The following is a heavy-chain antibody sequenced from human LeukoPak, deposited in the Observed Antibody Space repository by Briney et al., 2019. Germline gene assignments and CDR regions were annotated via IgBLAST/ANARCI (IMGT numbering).Heavy chain of an antibody. Sequence: PGGSLRLSCAASGFTFSSYAMHWVRQAPGKGLEWVAVISYDGSNKYYADSVKGRFTISRDNSKNTLYLQMNSLRAEDTAVYYCARDLEAGLYYYYCGMDVWGQGTTVTVSS. CDR3: ARDLEAGLYYYYCGMDV. J-gene: IGHJ6*02. D-gene: IGHD6-19*01. CDR2: ISYDGSNK. V-gene: IGHV3-30-3*01. CDR1: GFTFSSYA.